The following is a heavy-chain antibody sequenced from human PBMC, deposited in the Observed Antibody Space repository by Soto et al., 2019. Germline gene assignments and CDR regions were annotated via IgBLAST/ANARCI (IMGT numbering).Heavy chain of an antibody. CDR2: ISYDGSNK. V-gene: IGHV3-30*18. J-gene: IGHJ6*02. CDR1: GFTFSSYG. CDR3: AKDRGSGSYYRFTRGMDV. Sequence: QVQLVESGGGVVQPGRSLRLSCAASGFTFSSYGMYWVRQAPGKGLEWVAVISYDGSNKYYADSVKGRFTISRDNSKNTLYLQMNSLRAEDTAVYYCAKDRGSGSYYRFTRGMDVWGQGTTVTVSS. D-gene: IGHD3-10*01.